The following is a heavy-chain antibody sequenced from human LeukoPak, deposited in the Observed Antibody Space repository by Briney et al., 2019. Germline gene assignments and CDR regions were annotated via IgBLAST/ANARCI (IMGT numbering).Heavy chain of an antibody. CDR1: GLSFSTWS. J-gene: IGHJ4*02. D-gene: IGHD1-14*01. CDR2: ISSNSRYI. Sequence: GGSLRLSCAASGLSFSTWSINWVRQAPGKGLEWVSSISSNSRYIYYADSVKGRFTISRDSAENSLFLQMNSLRAEDTAVYYCARENHGSFDYWGQGTLVTVSS. CDR3: ARENHGSFDY. V-gene: IGHV3-21*01.